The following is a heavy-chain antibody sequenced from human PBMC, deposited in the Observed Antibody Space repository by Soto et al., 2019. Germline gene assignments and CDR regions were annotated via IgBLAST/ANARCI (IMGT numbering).Heavy chain of an antibody. CDR2: ISGSGGST. V-gene: IGHV3-23*01. D-gene: IGHD1-26*01. Sequence: GGSLRLSCAASGFTFSSYAMSWVRQAPGKGLEWVSAISGSGGSTYYADSVKGRFTVSRDNSKNTLYLQMNSLRAEDTAVYCCAKAIESGSYPSDYWGQGTLVTVSS. CDR3: AKAIESGSYPSDY. J-gene: IGHJ4*02. CDR1: GFTFSSYA.